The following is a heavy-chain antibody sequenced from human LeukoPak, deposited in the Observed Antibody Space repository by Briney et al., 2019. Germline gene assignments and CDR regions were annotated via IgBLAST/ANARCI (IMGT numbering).Heavy chain of an antibody. J-gene: IGHJ4*02. CDR3: AKDGSWSCTD. CDR2: IAHHGSNK. Sequence: GGSLRLSCAASGFTFSSYAIHWVRQGPGKGLEWVAYIAHHGSNKYYADSVKGRFTISRDNSKRTLYLQMNSLRADDTAEYYCAKDGSWSCTDWGQGTLVTVSS. V-gene: IGHV3-30*02. D-gene: IGHD2-8*02. CDR1: GFTFSSYA.